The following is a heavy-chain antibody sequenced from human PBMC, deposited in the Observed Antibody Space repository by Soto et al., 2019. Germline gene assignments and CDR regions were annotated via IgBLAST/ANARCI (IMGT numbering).Heavy chain of an antibody. Sequence: QVQLPESGPGLVKPSQTLSLTCTVSGGSISSGGYYLSWIRQHPGKGLEWIGYIFYTGTTYYTPSLKSRVSISVDTSKNQFSLKLSSVTAAATAVYYCARSVDPWGQGTLVTFSA. CDR2: IFYTGTT. V-gene: IGHV4-31*03. CDR3: ARSVDP. J-gene: IGHJ5*02. CDR1: GGSISSGGYY.